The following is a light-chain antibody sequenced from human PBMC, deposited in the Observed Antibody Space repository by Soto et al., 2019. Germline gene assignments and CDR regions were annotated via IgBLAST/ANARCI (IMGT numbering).Light chain of an antibody. CDR3: QQYGSSGT. Sequence: EIVLTQSPGTLSLSPGERATLSCRASQSVSNNYLAWYQQKPGQATRLLIYGASNRATGIPDRFSGSGSGTDFTLTISRLEPEDFAVYYCQQYGSSGTFGQGSKADI. CDR2: GAS. CDR1: QSVSNNY. V-gene: IGKV3-20*01. J-gene: IGKJ1*01.